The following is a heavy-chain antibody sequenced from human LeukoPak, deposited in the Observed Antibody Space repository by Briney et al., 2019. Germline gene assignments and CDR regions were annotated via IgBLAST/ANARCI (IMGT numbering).Heavy chain of an antibody. CDR1: GFTFSNAW. V-gene: IGHV3-53*01. Sequence: GGSLRLSCAASGFTFSNAWMSWVRQAPGKGLEWVSVIYSGGSTYYADSVKGRFTISRDNSKNTLYLQMNSLRAEDTAVYYCARGGITMVRGVILRSYFDYWGQGTLVTVSS. CDR3: ARGGITMVRGVILRSYFDY. D-gene: IGHD3-10*01. J-gene: IGHJ4*02. CDR2: IYSGGST.